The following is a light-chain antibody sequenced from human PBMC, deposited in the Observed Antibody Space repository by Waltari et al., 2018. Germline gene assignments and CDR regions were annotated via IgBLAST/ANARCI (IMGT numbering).Light chain of an antibody. CDR3: QQFYNPLFI. J-gene: IGKJ3*01. CDR1: QSVSYNSDNKNF. CDR2: WAS. Sequence: DIVMTQSPDSLAVSLGERATLNCKSSQSVSYNSDNKNFLAWYQQKPGQPPKLLIYWASTRASGVPDRFSGSGSGTEFTLTISSVEAEDVAIYYCQQFYNPLFIFGPGTKVDIK. V-gene: IGKV4-1*01.